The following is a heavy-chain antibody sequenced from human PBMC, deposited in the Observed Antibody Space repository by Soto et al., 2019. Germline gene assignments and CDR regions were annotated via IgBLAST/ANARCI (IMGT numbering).Heavy chain of an antibody. Sequence: QVQLQESGPGLVKPSETLSLTCSVSGGSISSYYWSWIRQPPGKGLEWIGYIYYSGSTSYNPSIKSRVTISIDTSKNQFSLKLSSVTAADTAVYYCARDGDYSGRKNAFDIWGQGTMVTVSS. CDR2: IYYSGST. CDR3: ARDGDYSGRKNAFDI. V-gene: IGHV4-59*01. CDR1: GGSISSYY. J-gene: IGHJ3*02. D-gene: IGHD3-10*01.